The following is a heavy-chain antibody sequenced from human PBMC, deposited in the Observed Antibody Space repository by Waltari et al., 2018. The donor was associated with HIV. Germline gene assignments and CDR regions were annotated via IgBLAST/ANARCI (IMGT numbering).Heavy chain of an antibody. CDR3: ARNMVRGAVYYYYGMDV. V-gene: IGHV4-4*07. J-gene: IGHJ6*02. CDR1: GGSISSYY. Sequence: QVQLQESGPGLVKPSETLSLTCTVSGGSISSYYWSWIRQPAGKGLEWIGRIYTSGSTNYNPSLKSRVTMSVDTSKNQFSLKLSSVTAADTAVYYCARNMVRGAVYYYYGMDVWGQGTTVTVSS. D-gene: IGHD3-10*01. CDR2: IYTSGST.